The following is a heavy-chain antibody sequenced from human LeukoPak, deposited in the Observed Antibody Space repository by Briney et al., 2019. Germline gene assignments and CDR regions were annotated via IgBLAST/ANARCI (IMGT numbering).Heavy chain of an antibody. CDR1: GSSGSINSAA. J-gene: IGHJ3*01. CDR3: ASYVRGAFDF. CDR2: TYYRSKWYN. D-gene: IGHD3-10*02. V-gene: IGHV6-1*01. Sequence: SPTLSLTFASSGSSGSINSAAWSWIRQSPARGLEWLGSTYYRSKWYNDYAVSVKSRITIDPDTSKNQFSLQLISMTPEDTAVYYCASYVRGAFDFWSQGTMVTVSS.